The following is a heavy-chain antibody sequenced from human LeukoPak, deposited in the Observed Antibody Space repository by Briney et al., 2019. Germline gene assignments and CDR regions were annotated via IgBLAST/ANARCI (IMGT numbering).Heavy chain of an antibody. CDR3: GRWSPNPNDS. V-gene: IGHV1-18*01. CDR1: GYTFINHG. D-gene: IGHD3-3*01. J-gene: IGHJ5*01. Sequence: ASVKVSCKASGYTFINHGISWVRQAPGQGLEWMGWISAYNGRTEYAPNLQDRVTMTTDTSTTTACMELRSLTSDDTAVYYCGRWSPNPNDSWGQGTLVTVSS. CDR2: ISAYNGRT.